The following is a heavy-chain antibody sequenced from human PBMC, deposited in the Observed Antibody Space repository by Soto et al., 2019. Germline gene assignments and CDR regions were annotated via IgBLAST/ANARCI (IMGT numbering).Heavy chain of an antibody. CDR2: IIPSFGTP. V-gene: IGHV1-69*13. CDR3: AKEAGEMATTYGHFDH. J-gene: IGHJ4*02. D-gene: IGHD1-1*01. CDR1: GGTSRNYV. Sequence: SVKVSCKASGGTSRNYVISWVRQAPGQGLEWMGGIIPSFGTPTYAQKFQGRVTITADDSTSAAYMELSSLRSEDTAVYYCAKEAGEMATTYGHFDHWGQGTLVTVSS.